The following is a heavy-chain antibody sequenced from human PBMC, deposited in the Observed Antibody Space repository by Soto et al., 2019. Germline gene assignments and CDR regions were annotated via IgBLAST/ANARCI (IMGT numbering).Heavy chain of an antibody. CDR2: IDQHGSEK. CDR1: DFMFTSYS. Sequence: PGGSLRLSCAASDFMFTSYSMSWVRQAPGKGLEWVTNIDQHGSEKKYADSVKGRCTISRDDSRNTVYLQMNSLPTEDTAVYFCARERSYSSRADSFDIWGQGTMVTVSS. D-gene: IGHD1-26*01. V-gene: IGHV3-7*01. CDR3: ARERSYSSRADSFDI. J-gene: IGHJ3*02.